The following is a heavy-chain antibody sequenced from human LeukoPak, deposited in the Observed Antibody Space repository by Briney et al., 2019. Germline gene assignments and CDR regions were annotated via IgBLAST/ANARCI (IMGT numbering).Heavy chain of an antibody. CDR1: GGSFSGYY. CDR2: ISGSGGDT. Sequence: PSETLSLTCAVYGGSFSGYYWSWIRQAPGKGLEWVSAISGSGGDTFYADSVKGRFTFSRDNSKNTLYLQMNTLRAEDTAIYYCARRGYTYGYDYWGQGTLVTVSS. D-gene: IGHD5-18*01. J-gene: IGHJ4*02. V-gene: IGHV3-23*01. CDR3: ARRGYTYGYDY.